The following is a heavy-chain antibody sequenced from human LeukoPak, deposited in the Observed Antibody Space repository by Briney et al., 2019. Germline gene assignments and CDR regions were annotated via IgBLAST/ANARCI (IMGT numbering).Heavy chain of an antibody. Sequence: SETLSLTCTVSGDSISSTSYYWDWIRQPPGKGLEWIGSICNSGTTYYNPSLKSRVTISVDTSKNQFSLKVSSVTAADTAVYYCASRVYGLGSFNYWGQGTLVTVSS. J-gene: IGHJ4*01. CDR3: ASRVYGLGSFNY. D-gene: IGHD3-10*01. V-gene: IGHV4-39*01. CDR2: ICNSGTT. CDR1: GDSISSTSYY.